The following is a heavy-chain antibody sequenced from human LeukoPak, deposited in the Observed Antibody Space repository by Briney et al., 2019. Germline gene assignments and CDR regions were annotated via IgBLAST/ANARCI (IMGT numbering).Heavy chain of an antibody. V-gene: IGHV3-7*01. CDR3: ARGAYYCNSGDAFDV. Sequence: PGGSLRLSCAASGFTFRSYWMSWVRQAPGKGLEWVANTKQDGSEKYYVDSVKGRFTISRDNARNSLYLQMNSLRVEDTAVYYCARGAYYCNSGDAFDVWGQGTMVTVSS. J-gene: IGHJ3*01. CDR1: GFTFRSYW. CDR2: TKQDGSEK. D-gene: IGHD3-10*01.